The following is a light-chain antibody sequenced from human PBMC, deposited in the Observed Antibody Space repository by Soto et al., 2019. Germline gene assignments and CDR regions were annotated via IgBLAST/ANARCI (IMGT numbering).Light chain of an antibody. J-gene: IGLJ2*01. V-gene: IGLV1-44*01. CDR3: AAWDDSLNGVV. Sequence: QAVVTQPPSASGTPRQPVTISCSGSSSNIGSNTVNWYQQLPGTAPKLLIYSNNQRPSGVPDRFSGSKSGTSASLAISGLQSEDAADYYCAAWDDSLNGVVFGGGTQLTVL. CDR2: SNN. CDR1: SSNIGSNT.